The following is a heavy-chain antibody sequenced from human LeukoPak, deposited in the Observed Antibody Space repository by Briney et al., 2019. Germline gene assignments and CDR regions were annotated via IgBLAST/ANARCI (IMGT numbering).Heavy chain of an antibody. CDR3: ARSSRRDDAFDI. J-gene: IGHJ3*02. CDR2: IYYSGST. V-gene: IGHV4-59*01. Sequence: PSETLSLTCTVSGGSISSYSWSWIRQPPGKGLEWIGYIYYSGSTNYNPSLKSRVTISVDTSKNQFSLKLSSVTAADTAVYYCARSSRRDDAFDIWGQGTMVTVSS. CDR1: GGSISSYS.